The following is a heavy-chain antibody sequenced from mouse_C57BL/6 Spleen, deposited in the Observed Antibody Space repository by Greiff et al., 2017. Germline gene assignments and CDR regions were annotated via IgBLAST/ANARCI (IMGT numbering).Heavy chain of an antibody. D-gene: IGHD1-1*01. CDR1: GYTFTSYW. V-gene: IGHV1-55*01. CDR2: IYPGSGST. Sequence: QVQLQQPGAELVKPGASVKMSCKASGYTFTSYWITWVKQRPGQGLEWIGDIYPGSGSTNYNEKFKSKATLTVDTSSSTAYMQLSSLTSEDSAVYYCASITTVFDYAMDYWGQGTSVTVSS. CDR3: ASITTVFDYAMDY. J-gene: IGHJ4*01.